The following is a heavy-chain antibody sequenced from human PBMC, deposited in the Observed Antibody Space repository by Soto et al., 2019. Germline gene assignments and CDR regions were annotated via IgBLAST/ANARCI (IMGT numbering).Heavy chain of an antibody. Sequence: SETLSLTCTVSGGSMSSHYWTWLRQPPGKGLEWIGYISYSGSTYYNPSLKSRVTISADTSRNQFSLKLSSVIAADTAVYYCARTDPDASVGYWGQGTLVTVSS. J-gene: IGHJ4*02. CDR1: GGSMSSHY. V-gene: IGHV4-59*11. D-gene: IGHD3-16*01. CDR2: ISYSGST. CDR3: ARTDPDASVGY.